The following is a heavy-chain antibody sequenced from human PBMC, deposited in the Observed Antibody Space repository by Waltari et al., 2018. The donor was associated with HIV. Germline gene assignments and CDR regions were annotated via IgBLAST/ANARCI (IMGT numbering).Heavy chain of an antibody. V-gene: IGHV1-3*01. D-gene: IGHD3-22*01. Sequence: QVQLVQSGAEVKKPGASVKVSCKASGYTFTRYAMHWVRQAPGQRLEWMGWINAGNGNTKYSQKFQGRVTITRDTSASTAYMELSSLRSEDTAVYYCARDGYYYDSSGYSSYFDYWGQGTLVTVSS. CDR3: ARDGYYYDSSGYSSYFDY. CDR2: INAGNGNT. CDR1: GYTFTRYA. J-gene: IGHJ4*02.